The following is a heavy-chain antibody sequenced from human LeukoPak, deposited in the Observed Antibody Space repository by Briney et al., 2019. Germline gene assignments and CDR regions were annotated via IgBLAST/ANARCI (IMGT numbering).Heavy chain of an antibody. CDR3: ARLYSGSYIY. CDR2: INHSGST. CDR1: GGSFSGYY. J-gene: IGHJ4*02. D-gene: IGHD1-26*01. Sequence: ASETLSLTCAVYGGSFSGYYWSWIRQPPGKGLEWIGEINHSGSTNYNPSLKSRVTISVDTSKNQFSLKLSSVTAADTAVYYCARLYSGSYIYWGQGTLVTVSS. V-gene: IGHV4-34*01.